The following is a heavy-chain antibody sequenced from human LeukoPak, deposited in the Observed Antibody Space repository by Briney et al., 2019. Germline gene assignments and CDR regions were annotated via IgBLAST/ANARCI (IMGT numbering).Heavy chain of an antibody. CDR1: GFTFSSYA. Sequence: GGSLRLSCAASGFTFSSYAMSWVRQAPGKGLEWVSAISGSGGNTYYADSVKGRFTISRDNSKNTLYLQMSSLRAEDTAVYYCAKYSSSWYRAFDYWGQGTLVTVSS. V-gene: IGHV3-23*01. CDR2: ISGSGGNT. CDR3: AKYSSSWYRAFDY. D-gene: IGHD6-13*01. J-gene: IGHJ4*02.